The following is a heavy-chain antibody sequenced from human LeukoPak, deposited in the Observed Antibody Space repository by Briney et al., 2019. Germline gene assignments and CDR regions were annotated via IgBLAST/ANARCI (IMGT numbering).Heavy chain of an antibody. Sequence: GGSLRLSCAASGFTFSSYTMHWVRQAPGKGLEWVAVISFDGNTKYYADSVRGRVPISRDNSRNTLFLEINSLRPEDTAIYYCVRDRGSYRPIDYWGQGTLVTVSS. V-gene: IGHV3-30*03. CDR2: ISFDGNTK. CDR3: VRDRGSYRPIDY. CDR1: GFTFSSYT. D-gene: IGHD1-26*01. J-gene: IGHJ4*02.